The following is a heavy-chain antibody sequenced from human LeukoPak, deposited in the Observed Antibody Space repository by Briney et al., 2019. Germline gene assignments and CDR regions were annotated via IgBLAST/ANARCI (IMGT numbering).Heavy chain of an antibody. CDR1: GFAFSSYA. CDR2: ISSNGGST. CDR3: ARDPCGGDCYLDY. V-gene: IGHV3-64*01. D-gene: IGHD2-21*02. Sequence: GGSLRLSCAASGFAFSSYAMHWVRQAPGKGLEYASGISSNGGSTYYANSMKGRFTISRDNSKNTLYLQMGSLRAEDMAVYYCARDPCGGDCYLDYWGQGTLVTVSS. J-gene: IGHJ4*02.